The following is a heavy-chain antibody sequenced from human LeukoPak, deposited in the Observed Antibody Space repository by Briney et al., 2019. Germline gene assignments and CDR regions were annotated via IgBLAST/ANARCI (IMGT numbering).Heavy chain of an antibody. J-gene: IGHJ5*02. D-gene: IGHD3-10*01. Sequence: PSETLSLTCTVSGGSISSSSYYWGWIRQPPGKGLEWIGSIYYSESTYYNPSLKSRVTISVDTSKNQFSLKLSSVTAADTAVYYCARDRVTMVRGVTNWFDPWGQGTLVTVSS. CDR2: IYYSEST. V-gene: IGHV4-39*07. CDR3: ARDRVTMVRGVTNWFDP. CDR1: GGSISSSSYY.